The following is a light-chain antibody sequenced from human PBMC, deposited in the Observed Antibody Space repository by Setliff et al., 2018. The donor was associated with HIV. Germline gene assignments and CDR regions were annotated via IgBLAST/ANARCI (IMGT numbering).Light chain of an antibody. J-gene: IGLJ1*01. Sequence: QSVLTQPASVSGSPGQSITISCTGTSSDVGGYNYVSWHQQHPGKAPKLMIYDVSNRPSGVSNRFSGSKSGNTASLTISGLQAEDEADYYCSSYTSSSSYVFGTGTKATVL. CDR3: SSYTSSSSYV. CDR1: SSDVGGYNY. V-gene: IGLV2-14*03. CDR2: DVS.